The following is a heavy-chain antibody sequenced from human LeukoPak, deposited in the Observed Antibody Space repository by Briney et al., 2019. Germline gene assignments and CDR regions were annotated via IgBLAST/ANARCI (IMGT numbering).Heavy chain of an antibody. J-gene: IGHJ3*02. CDR1: GGSISSSSYY. V-gene: IGHV4-39*01. CDR2: IYYSGST. CDR3: ASYSGYDWQVHAFDI. Sequence: PSETLSLTCTVSGGSISSSSYYWGWIRQPPGKGLEWIGSIYYSGSTYYNPSLKSRVTISVDTSKNQFSLKLSSVTAADTAVYYCASYSGYDWQVHAFDIWGQGTMVTVSS. D-gene: IGHD5-12*01.